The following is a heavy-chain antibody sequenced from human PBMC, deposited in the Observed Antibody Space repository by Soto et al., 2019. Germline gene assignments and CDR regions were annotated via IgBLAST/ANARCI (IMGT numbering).Heavy chain of an antibody. Sequence: QVQLVESGGGVVQPGRSLRLSCAASGFTFSSYAMHWVRQAPGKGLEWVAVISYDGSNKYYADSVKGRFTISRDNSKNTLYLQMKSLRAEDTAVYYCASPIVDTAMVHTDYWGQGTLVTVSS. CDR1: GFTFSSYA. D-gene: IGHD5-18*01. J-gene: IGHJ4*02. CDR2: ISYDGSNK. V-gene: IGHV3-30-3*01. CDR3: ASPIVDTAMVHTDY.